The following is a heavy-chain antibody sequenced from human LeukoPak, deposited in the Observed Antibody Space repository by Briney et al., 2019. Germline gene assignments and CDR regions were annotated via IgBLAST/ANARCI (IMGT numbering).Heavy chain of an antibody. CDR2: IYTSGST. Sequence: PSETLSLTCTGSGGSISSYYWSWIRQPAGKGLEWIVRIYTSGSTNYNPSLKSRVTMSVATSKTQFSQTLSSVTAADTAVYYCARDRGYSYAFGYWGQGTLVTVSS. CDR1: GGSISSYY. D-gene: IGHD5-18*01. J-gene: IGHJ4*02. CDR3: ARDRGYSYAFGY. V-gene: IGHV4-4*07.